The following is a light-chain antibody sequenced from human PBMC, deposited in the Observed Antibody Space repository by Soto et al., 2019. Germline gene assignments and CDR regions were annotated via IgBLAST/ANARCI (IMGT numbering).Light chain of an antibody. Sequence: EIVLTQSPGTLSLSLGERATLSCRASQSVSSSYLAWYQQKPGQAPRLLIYGASSRATVIPDRFSGSGSGTDFTLTISRLEPEDFAVYYCQQYGSPVTFGQGTKVEIK. V-gene: IGKV3-20*01. J-gene: IGKJ1*01. CDR3: QQYGSPVT. CDR1: QSVSSSY. CDR2: GAS.